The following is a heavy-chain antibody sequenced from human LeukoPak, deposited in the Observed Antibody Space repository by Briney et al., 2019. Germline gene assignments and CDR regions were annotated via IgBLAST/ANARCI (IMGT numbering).Heavy chain of an antibody. J-gene: IGHJ4*02. CDR3: ARKNGLDY. V-gene: IGHV3-7*01. CDR2: IKQDGSEK. CDR1: GFTFSSYW. Sequence: GGSLRLSCEASGFTFSSYWMSWVRQAPGKGLEWVANIKQDGSEKYYVDSVKGRFTISRDNAKNSLYLQMNSLRAEDTAVYYCARKNGLDYWGQGTLVTVSS.